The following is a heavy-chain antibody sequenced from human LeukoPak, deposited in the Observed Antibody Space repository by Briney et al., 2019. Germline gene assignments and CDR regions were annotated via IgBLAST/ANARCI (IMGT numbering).Heavy chain of an antibody. D-gene: IGHD3-10*01. CDR1: GGSISSYY. CDR3: ARRYGSGSYYKRNYWYFDL. CDR2: IYYSGST. Sequence: PSETLSLTCTVSGGSISSYYWSWIRQPPGKGLEWIGYIYYSGSTNYNPSLKSRVTISVDTSKNQFSLKLSSVTAADTAVYYCARRYGSGSYYKRNYWYFDLWGRGTLVTVSS. J-gene: IGHJ2*01. V-gene: IGHV4-59*08.